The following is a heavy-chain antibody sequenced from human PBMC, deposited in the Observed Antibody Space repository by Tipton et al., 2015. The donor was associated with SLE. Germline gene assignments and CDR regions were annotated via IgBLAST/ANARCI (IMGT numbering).Heavy chain of an antibody. CDR3: ARRGALAAAGVYYYYGMDV. D-gene: IGHD6-13*01. CDR1: GGSISSGSYY. Sequence: TLSLTCSVSGGSISSGSYYWSWIRQPAGKGLEWIGRIYSRGSTNSNLSLKSRVTISVDTSKNQFSLKLNSVTAADTAVYYCARRGALAAAGVYYYYGMDVWGQGTTVTVSS. CDR2: IYSRGST. V-gene: IGHV4-61*02. J-gene: IGHJ6*02.